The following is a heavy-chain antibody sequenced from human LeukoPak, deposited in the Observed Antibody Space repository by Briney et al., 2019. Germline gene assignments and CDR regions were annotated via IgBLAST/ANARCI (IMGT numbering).Heavy chain of an antibody. CDR1: GGSISSHY. V-gene: IGHV4-59*11. CDR2: IYYSGST. D-gene: IGHD3-10*01. CDR3: ARSGGSGSIDY. Sequence: SETLSLTCIDSGGSISSHYWSWIRQPLGKGLEWIGYIYYSGSTNYNPSLKSRVTISVDTSKNQFSLKLSSVTAADTAVYYCARSGGSGSIDYWGQGTLVTVSS. J-gene: IGHJ4*02.